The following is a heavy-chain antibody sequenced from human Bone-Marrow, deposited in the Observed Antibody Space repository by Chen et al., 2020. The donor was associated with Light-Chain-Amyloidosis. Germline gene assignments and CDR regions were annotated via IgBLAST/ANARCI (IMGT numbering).Heavy chain of an antibody. CDR1: GGTFNTYA. CDR2: IIPILGTA. CDR3: AEGPYSNLGY. V-gene: IGHV1-69*01. J-gene: IGHJ4*02. D-gene: IGHD4-4*01. Sequence: QVQRVQSGAEGKKPGSSVRVSCKASGGTFNTYAINWVRQAPGQGLEWMGGIIPILGTASYAQKFQGRVTITADEASSTAYMELSSLTSGDTAVYYCAEGPYSNLGYWGQGTLVTVSS.